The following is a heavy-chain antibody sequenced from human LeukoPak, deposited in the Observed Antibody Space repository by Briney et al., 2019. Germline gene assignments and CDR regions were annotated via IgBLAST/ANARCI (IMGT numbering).Heavy chain of an antibody. Sequence: SETLSLTCAVYGGSFSGYYWSWIRQPPGKGLEWIGEINHSGSTNYNPSLKSRVTISVDTSKNQFSLKLSSVTAADTAVYYCARGWSVGGVGYYYYMDVWGKGTTVTVSS. CDR1: GGSFSGYY. V-gene: IGHV4-34*01. CDR2: INHSGST. J-gene: IGHJ6*03. D-gene: IGHD3-3*01. CDR3: ARGWSVGGVGYYYYMDV.